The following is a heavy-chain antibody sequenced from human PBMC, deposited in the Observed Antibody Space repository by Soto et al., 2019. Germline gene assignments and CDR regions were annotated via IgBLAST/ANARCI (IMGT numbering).Heavy chain of an antibody. Sequence: ASVKVSCKASGYTFTSYGISWVRQAPGQGLEWMGWISAYNGNTNYAQKLQGRVTMTTDTSTSTAYMELRSLRSDDTAVYYCARDLLAHYSTGPWDYWGQGTLVTVSS. J-gene: IGHJ4*02. V-gene: IGHV1-18*01. CDR2: ISAYNGNT. CDR1: GYTFTSYG. CDR3: ARDLLAHYSTGPWDY. D-gene: IGHD4-4*01.